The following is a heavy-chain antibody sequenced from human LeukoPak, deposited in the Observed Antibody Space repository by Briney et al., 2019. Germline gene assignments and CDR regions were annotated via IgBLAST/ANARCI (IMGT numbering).Heavy chain of an antibody. D-gene: IGHD2-2*01. CDR3: ARGESLYCSSTSCAELVY. CDR1: GFTFSSYS. Sequence: PGGSLRLSCAASGFTFSSYSMNWVRQAPGKGLEWVSSISSSSSYIYYADSVKGRFTISRDNAKNSLYLQMNSLRAEDTAVYYCARGESLYCSSTSCAELVYWGQGTLVTVSS. J-gene: IGHJ4*02. CDR2: ISSSSSYI. V-gene: IGHV3-21*01.